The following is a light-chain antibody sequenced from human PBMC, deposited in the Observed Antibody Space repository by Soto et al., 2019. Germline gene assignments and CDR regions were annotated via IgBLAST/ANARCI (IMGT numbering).Light chain of an antibody. CDR2: GAS. Sequence: EIVLTQSPGTLSLSPGERATLSCRASQSVSHNYLAWYQQKPGQAPRLLIYGASSRATGIPDRFSGSGSGTDFTLTISRLEPEDFAVYYCQQYHDTGTFGQGTKVDIK. CDR3: QQYHDTGT. J-gene: IGKJ1*01. CDR1: QSVSHNY. V-gene: IGKV3-20*01.